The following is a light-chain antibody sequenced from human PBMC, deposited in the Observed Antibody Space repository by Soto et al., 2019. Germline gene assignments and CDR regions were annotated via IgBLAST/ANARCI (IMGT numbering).Light chain of an antibody. Sequence: EVVLTQSPAPLSLSPGDSATLSCRASQSISELLGWYQHKPGQAPRLLIFDASKSAEGVPARFSGSGSGTDVTLTISSLEPEDFATYYGQQFDDLPLTFGGGTKVDI. J-gene: IGKJ4*01. CDR2: DAS. CDR3: QQFDDLPLT. V-gene: IGKV3-11*01. CDR1: QSISEL.